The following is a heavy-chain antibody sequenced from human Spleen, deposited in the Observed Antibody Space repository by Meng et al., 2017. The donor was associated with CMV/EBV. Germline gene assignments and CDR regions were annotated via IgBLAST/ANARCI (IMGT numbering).Heavy chain of an antibody. D-gene: IGHD6-13*01. CDR3: ARDLIAAVGQGYYFDY. V-gene: IGHV1-46*01. Sequence: YTLTSYYMHCVRQAPGQGLEWMGIINPSGGSTSYAQKFQGRVTMTRDTSTSTVYMELSSLRSEDTAVYYCARDLIAAVGQGYYFDYWGQGTLVTVSS. CDR2: INPSGGST. CDR1: YTLTSYY. J-gene: IGHJ4*02.